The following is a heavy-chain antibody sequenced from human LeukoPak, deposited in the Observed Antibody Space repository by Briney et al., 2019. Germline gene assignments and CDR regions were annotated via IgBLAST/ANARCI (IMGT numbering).Heavy chain of an antibody. D-gene: IGHD4-23*01. J-gene: IGHJ4*02. CDR2: IYPGDSDT. CDR3: ARSARGYGQLRWFSYFDY. V-gene: IGHV5-51*01. CDR1: GYSFTSYW. Sequence: PGESLKISCKGSGYSFTSYWIGWVRQLPGKGLEWMGIIYPGDSDTRYSPSFQGQVTISADKSISTAYLQWSSLKASDTAMYYCARSARGYGQLRWFSYFDYWGQGTLVTVSS.